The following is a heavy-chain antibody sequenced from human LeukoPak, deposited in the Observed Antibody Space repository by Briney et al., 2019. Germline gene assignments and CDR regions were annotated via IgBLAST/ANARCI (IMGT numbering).Heavy chain of an antibody. CDR1: GGSITNTNY. V-gene: IGHV4-4*02. J-gene: IGHJ4*02. CDR2: VNLQGST. CDR3: AREGGPYRPLDY. Sequence: SETLSLTCGVSGGSITNTNYWTWVRQPPGKGLEWIGEVNLQGSTNYNPSLMGRVAISVDTSENHISLQLTSVTAADTAVYYCAREGGPYRPLDYSGQGTLVTASS.